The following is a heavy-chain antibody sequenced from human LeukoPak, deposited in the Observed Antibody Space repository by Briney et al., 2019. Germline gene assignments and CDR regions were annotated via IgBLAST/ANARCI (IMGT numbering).Heavy chain of an antibody. J-gene: IGHJ4*02. CDR3: ARARGYSYGYSDY. V-gene: IGHV3-48*01. D-gene: IGHD5-18*01. CDR2: ISSRGSVI. CDR1: GFTFSSYS. Sequence: GGSLRLSCAASGFTFSSYSMNWVRQAPGRGLEWVSYISSRGSVIDYADSVKGRFTISRDNAKNSLYLQMNSLRVEDTAVYYCARARGYSYGYSDYWGQGTLVTVSS.